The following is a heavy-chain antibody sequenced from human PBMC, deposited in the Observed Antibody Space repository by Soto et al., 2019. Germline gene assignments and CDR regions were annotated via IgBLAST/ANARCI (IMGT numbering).Heavy chain of an antibody. CDR2: ISGSGGST. V-gene: IGHV3-23*01. Sequence: GGSLRLSWTASGFTFSSYAMNWVRQAPGKGLEWVSVISGSGGSTYYADSVKGRFTISRDNSKNTLYLQMNSLRAEDTAVYYCASRTSGWYFDYWGQGTLVTVSS. J-gene: IGHJ4*02. CDR3: ASRTSGWYFDY. D-gene: IGHD6-19*01. CDR1: GFTFSSYA.